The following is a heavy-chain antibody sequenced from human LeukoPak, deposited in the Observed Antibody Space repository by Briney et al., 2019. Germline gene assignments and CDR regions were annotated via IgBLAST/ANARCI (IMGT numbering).Heavy chain of an antibody. CDR3: GGCSSTSCYFLDY. J-gene: IGHJ4*02. CDR2: IYSGGST. V-gene: IGHV3-53*05. D-gene: IGHD2-2*01. CDR1: GFTVSSNY. Sequence: GGSLRLSCAASGFTVSSNYMSWVRQAPGKGLEWVSVIYSGGSTYYADSVKGRFTISRDNSKNTLYLQMNSLRAEGTAVYYCGGCSSTSCYFLDYWGQGTLVTVSS.